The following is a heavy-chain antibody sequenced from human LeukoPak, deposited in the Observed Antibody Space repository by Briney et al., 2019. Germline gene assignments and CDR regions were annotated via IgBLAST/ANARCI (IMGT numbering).Heavy chain of an antibody. CDR2: IYYSGST. CDR3: AREDCGGDCYYPPFDY. J-gene: IGHJ4*02. CDR1: GVSISSSSYY. Sequence: SETLSLTCTVSGVSISSSSYYWGWIRQPPGKGLEWIGSIYYSGSTYYNPSLKSRVTISVDTSKNQFSLKLSSVTAADTAVYYCAREDCGGDCYYPPFDYWGQGTLVTVSS. D-gene: IGHD2-21*02. V-gene: IGHV4-39*07.